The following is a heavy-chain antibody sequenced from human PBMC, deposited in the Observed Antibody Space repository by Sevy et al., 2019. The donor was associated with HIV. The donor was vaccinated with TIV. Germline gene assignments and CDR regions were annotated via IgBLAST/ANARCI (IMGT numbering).Heavy chain of an antibody. V-gene: IGHV1-18*01. Sequence: ASVKVSCKASGYTFTSYGISWVRQAPGQGLEWMGWISAYNGNTNYAQKLQGRVTMTTDTSTSTAYMELRSLRSDDTAVYYCARSFRLTGTTPCDYWGRGTLVTVSS. CDR3: ARSFRLTGTTPCDY. D-gene: IGHD1-20*01. J-gene: IGHJ4*02. CDR1: GYTFTSYG. CDR2: ISAYNGNT.